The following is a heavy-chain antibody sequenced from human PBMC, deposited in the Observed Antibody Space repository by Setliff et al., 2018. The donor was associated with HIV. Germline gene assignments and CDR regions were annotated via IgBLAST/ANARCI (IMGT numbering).Heavy chain of an antibody. Sequence: ASVKVSCKASGYTFTGYYVHWVRQAPGQGLEWMGRIIPNSGGTNYAQKFQGRVTMTRDTSISTAYMELTRLRSDDTAVYYCARAQGYCSSTSCYFQDLFDPWGQGTLVTVSS. CDR1: GYTFTGYY. CDR2: IIPNSGGT. D-gene: IGHD2-2*01. CDR3: ARAQGYCSSTSCYFQDLFDP. V-gene: IGHV1-2*06. J-gene: IGHJ5*02.